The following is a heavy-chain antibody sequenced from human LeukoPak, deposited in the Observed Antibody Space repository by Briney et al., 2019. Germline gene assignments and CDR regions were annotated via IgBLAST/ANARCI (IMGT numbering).Heavy chain of an antibody. Sequence: ASVKVSCKVSGYSVTEVAIHWVRQTPGEGLEWMGGFHPKDAGMIYAQKFQGRVTMTRDMSTSTVYMELSSLRSEDTAVYYCARDRLAGTTSPLDPWGQGTLVTVSS. J-gene: IGHJ5*02. V-gene: IGHV1-24*01. CDR3: ARDRLAGTTSPLDP. CDR2: FHPKDAGM. D-gene: IGHD1-7*01. CDR1: GYSVTEVA.